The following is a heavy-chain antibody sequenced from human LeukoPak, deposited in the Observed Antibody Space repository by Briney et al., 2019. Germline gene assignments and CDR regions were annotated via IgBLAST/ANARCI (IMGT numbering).Heavy chain of an antibody. J-gene: IGHJ5*02. V-gene: IGHV3-48*02. D-gene: IGHD6-13*01. CDR1: GFTFSSYS. CDR3: ARGSPDAAAAGMVWFDP. Sequence: GGSLRLSCAASGFTFSSYSMNWVRQAPGKGLEWVSYISSSSSNMYYADSVKGRFTISRDNAKNSLYLQMNSLRDEDTAVYYCARGSPDAAAAGMVWFDPWGQGTLVTVSS. CDR2: ISSSSSNM.